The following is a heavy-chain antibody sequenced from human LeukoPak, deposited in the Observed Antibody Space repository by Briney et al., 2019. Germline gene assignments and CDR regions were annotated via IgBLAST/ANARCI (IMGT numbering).Heavy chain of an antibody. V-gene: IGHV3-23*01. CDR3: ARVPGGYYDSSGYRGGY. Sequence: GGSLRLSCAASGFTFSSFAMSWVRQAPGQGLEWVSAISDNSGNTYYADSVKGRFTISRDNSENTLYLQMNSLRAEDTAVYYCARVPGGYYDSSGYRGGYWGQGTLVTVSS. D-gene: IGHD3-22*01. CDR1: GFTFSSFA. J-gene: IGHJ4*02. CDR2: ISDNSGNT.